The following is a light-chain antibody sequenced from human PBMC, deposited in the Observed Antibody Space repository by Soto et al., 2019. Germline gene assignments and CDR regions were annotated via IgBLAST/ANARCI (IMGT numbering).Light chain of an antibody. CDR2: WAS. J-gene: IGKJ2*01. V-gene: IGKV4-1*01. CDR1: QAIFRDSSGRHL. CDR3: QQFLNPPLFT. Sequence: DIVMTQSPDSLAVSLGERATISCRSSQAIFRDSSGRHLLAWYQQKPGQPPKLLIYWASTRDSGVPDRFSGSGSVTDFTLTISSLQAEDLAVYYCQQFLNPPLFTVGQGTKLEI.